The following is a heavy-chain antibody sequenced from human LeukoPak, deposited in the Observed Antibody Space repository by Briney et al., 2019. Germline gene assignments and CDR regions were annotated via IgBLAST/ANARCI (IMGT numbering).Heavy chain of an antibody. V-gene: IGHV5-51*01. D-gene: IGHD2-15*01. CDR1: GYSFTSYW. J-gene: IGHJ3*02. CDR2: IYPGDSDT. CDR3: ARHGGVASPTNAFNI. Sequence: GESLKISCKGSGYSFTSYWIGWVRQMPGKGLEWMGIIYPGDSDTRYSPSFQGQVTISADKSISTAYLQWSSLKASDTAMYYCARHGGVASPTNAFNIWGQGTMVTVSS.